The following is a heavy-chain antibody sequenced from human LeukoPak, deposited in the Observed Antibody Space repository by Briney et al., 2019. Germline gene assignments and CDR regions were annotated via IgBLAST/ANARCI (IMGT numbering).Heavy chain of an antibody. CDR3: ARHLIAPPFYFDY. Sequence: PSETLSLTCAVYGGSFSAYYWSWIRQPPGKGLEWIGEINHRGSTNYNPSLKSRVTMSIDTPKNQVSLRLSSVTAADTAVYYCARHLIAPPFYFDYWGQGTLVTVSS. CDR1: GGSFSAYY. CDR2: INHRGST. J-gene: IGHJ4*02. V-gene: IGHV4-34*01.